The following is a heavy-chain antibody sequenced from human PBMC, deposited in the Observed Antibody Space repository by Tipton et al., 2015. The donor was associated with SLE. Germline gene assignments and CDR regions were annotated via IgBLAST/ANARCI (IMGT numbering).Heavy chain of an antibody. D-gene: IGHD4-17*01. J-gene: IGHJ4*02. CDR3: ARDPKQRTVTTHYFDY. CDR2: IYHSGST. CDR1: GYSISSGYY. V-gene: IGHV4-38-2*02. Sequence: TLSLTCAVSGYSISSGYYWGWIRQPPGKGLEWIGSIYHSGSTYYNPSLKSRVTISVDTSKNQFSLKLSSVTAADTAVYYCARDPKQRTVTTHYFDYWGQGTLVTVSS.